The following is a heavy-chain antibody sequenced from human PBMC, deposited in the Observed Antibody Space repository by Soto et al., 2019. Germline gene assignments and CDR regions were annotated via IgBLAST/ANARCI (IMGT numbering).Heavy chain of an antibody. CDR3: ARSPWGHDVRGVPDY. Sequence: QVQLVQSGAEVKKPGASVKVSCKTSGYTFTSYFMHWVRQAPGQGLEWMGRINPSGGSTRYAQQFQGSITMTSDTSSSTVYMDLSSLRYEDTAVYYCARSPWGHDVRGVPDYWGQGTLITVSS. V-gene: IGHV1-46*03. CDR1: GYTFTSYF. D-gene: IGHD3-10*01. J-gene: IGHJ4*02. CDR2: INPSGGST.